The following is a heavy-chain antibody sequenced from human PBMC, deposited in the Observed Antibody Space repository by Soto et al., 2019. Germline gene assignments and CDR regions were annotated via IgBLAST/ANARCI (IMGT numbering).Heavy chain of an antibody. J-gene: IGHJ3*02. CDR1: GDSIISCF. CDR3: ARANQMATKRNAFYX. D-gene: IGHD2-8*01. V-gene: IGHV4-59*01. CDR2: LNYSGRT. Sequence: PSETLSLTCTVSGDSIISCFWSWIRQPPGKGLEWIWYLNYSGRTNYNTSLKSRVTTSVDTSQNQFSLRLSSVTAADTAVYYCARANQMATKRNAFYXWGQVTLFTVS.